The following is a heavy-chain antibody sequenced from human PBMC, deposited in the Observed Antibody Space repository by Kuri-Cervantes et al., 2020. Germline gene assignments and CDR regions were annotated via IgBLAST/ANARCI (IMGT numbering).Heavy chain of an antibody. V-gene: IGHV3-30*14. Sequence: GGSLRLSCAATGFTFSSYAMHWVRQAPGKGLEWVAVISYDGSNKYYADSVKGRFTISRDNSKNTLYLQMNSLRAEDTAVYYCARTHTLRYYYGMDVWGQGTTVTVSS. J-gene: IGHJ6*02. CDR1: GFTFSSYA. CDR3: ARTHTLRYYYGMDV. CDR2: ISYDGSNK. D-gene: IGHD2-2*02.